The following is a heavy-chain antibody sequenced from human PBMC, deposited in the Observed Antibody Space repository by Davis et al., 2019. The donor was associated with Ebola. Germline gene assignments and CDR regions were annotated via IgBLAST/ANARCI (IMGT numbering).Heavy chain of an antibody. CDR1: GYTFNSYG. CDR2: INGYNGNT. J-gene: IGHJ4*02. Sequence: ASVKVSCKASGYTFNSYGLNWVRQAPGQGLEWMGWINGYNGNTNYAQKFQGRVTMTTDTSTSTAYMELRTLGSDDTAVYYCAREPEPLDGSCYSLGCYFDFWGQGTLVTVSS. D-gene: IGHD2-15*01. CDR3: AREPEPLDGSCYSLGCYFDF. V-gene: IGHV1-18*01.